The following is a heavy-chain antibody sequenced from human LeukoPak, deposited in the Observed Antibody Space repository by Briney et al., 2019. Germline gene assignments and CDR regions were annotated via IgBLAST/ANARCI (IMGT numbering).Heavy chain of an antibody. Sequence: KPSETLSLTCTVSGGSISSYYWSWIRQPPGKGLEWIGYIYYSGSTNYNPSLKSRVTISVDTSKNQFSLKLSSVTAADTAVYYWARGGGSSSWYNWFDPWGQGTLVTVSS. CDR2: IYYSGST. V-gene: IGHV4-59*01. CDR3: ARGGGSSSWYNWFDP. J-gene: IGHJ5*02. D-gene: IGHD6-13*01. CDR1: GGSISSYY.